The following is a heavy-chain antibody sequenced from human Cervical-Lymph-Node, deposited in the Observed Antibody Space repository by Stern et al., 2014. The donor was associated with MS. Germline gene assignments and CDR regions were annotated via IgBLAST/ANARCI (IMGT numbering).Heavy chain of an antibody. V-gene: IGHV3-11*01. D-gene: IGHD3-3*01. Sequence: VQLVESGGGLVKPGGSLTVSCAASGFTFSDYYMTWLRQAPGTGTALVANIGRSGDNIYYEDSVKGRFTISRDTAMNSLFLQMTSLRVEDTVLYYCARDAEYDIWSGYFDYWGPGILVTVSP. CDR1: GFTFSDYY. CDR2: IGRSGDNI. J-gene: IGHJ4*02. CDR3: ARDAEYDIWSGYFDY.